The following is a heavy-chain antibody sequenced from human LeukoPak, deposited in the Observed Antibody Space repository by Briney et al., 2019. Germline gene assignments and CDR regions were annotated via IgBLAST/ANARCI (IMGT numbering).Heavy chain of an antibody. CDR1: GFTFSSYE. CDR3: ARAGGNFDY. V-gene: IGHV3-48*03. J-gene: IGHJ4*02. CDR2: ISSSSSTI. Sequence: PGGSLRLSCAASGFTFSSYEMNWVRQAPGKGLEWVSYISSSSSTIYYADSVKGRFTISRDNAKNSLYLQMNSLRAEDTAVYYCARAGGNFDYWGQGTLVTVSS.